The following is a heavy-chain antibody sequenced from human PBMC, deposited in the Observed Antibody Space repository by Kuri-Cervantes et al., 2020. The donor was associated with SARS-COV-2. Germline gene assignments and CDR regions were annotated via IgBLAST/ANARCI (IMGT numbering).Heavy chain of an antibody. D-gene: IGHD3-22*01. CDR1: GFTFSSYG. Sequence: GGSLRLSCAASGFTFSSYGMHWVRQAPGKGLEWVAFIRYDGSNKYYADSVKGRFTISRHNSKNTLYLQMNSLRAEDTAVYYCARGYVGSGYYWGFDYWGQGTLVTVSS. V-gene: IGHV3-30*02. CDR2: IRYDGSNK. CDR3: ARGYVGSGYYWGFDY. J-gene: IGHJ4*02.